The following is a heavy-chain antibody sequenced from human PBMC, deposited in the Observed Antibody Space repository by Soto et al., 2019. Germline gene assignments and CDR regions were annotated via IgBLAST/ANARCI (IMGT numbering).Heavy chain of an antibody. D-gene: IGHD3-3*01. V-gene: IGHV3-30-3*01. J-gene: IGHJ6*02. CDR1: GFTFSSYA. CDR3: AREYYDFWSGYLSAYYGMDV. Sequence: QVQLVESGGGVVQPGRSLRLSCAASGFTFSSYAMHWVRQAPGKGLEWVAVISYDGSNKYYADSVKGRFTISRDNSKNTLDLQMNSLRAEDTAVYYCAREYYDFWSGYLSAYYGMDVWGQGTTVTVSS. CDR2: ISYDGSNK.